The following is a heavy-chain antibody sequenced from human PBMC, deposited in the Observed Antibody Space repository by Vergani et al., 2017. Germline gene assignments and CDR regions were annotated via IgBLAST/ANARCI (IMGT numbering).Heavy chain of an antibody. Sequence: QVQLVQSGAEVKKPGASVKVSCKASGYTFTSYAMHWVRQVPGQRLEWMGWINAGNGNTKYSQKFQGRVTITRDTSASTAYMELSSLRSEDTAVYYCARDRVGYCSSTSCRGWFDPWGQGTLVTVSS. CDR1: GYTFTSYA. CDR3: ARDRVGYCSSTSCRGWFDP. V-gene: IGHV1-3*01. J-gene: IGHJ5*02. CDR2: INAGNGNT. D-gene: IGHD2-2*01.